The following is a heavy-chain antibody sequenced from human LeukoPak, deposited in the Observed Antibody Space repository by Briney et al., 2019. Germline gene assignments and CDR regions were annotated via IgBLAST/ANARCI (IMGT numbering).Heavy chain of an antibody. Sequence: ASVTVSCKASGGTFSSYAISWVRQAPGQGLEWMGRIIPILGIAHYTQKFQGRVTITADKSTSTAYMELSSLRSEDTAVYYCARERGQTYYFGSGSPDYYYYYGMDVWGQGTTVTVSS. D-gene: IGHD3-10*01. V-gene: IGHV1-69*04. CDR2: IIPILGIA. CDR1: GGTFSSYA. J-gene: IGHJ6*02. CDR3: ARERGQTYYFGSGSPDYYYYYGMDV.